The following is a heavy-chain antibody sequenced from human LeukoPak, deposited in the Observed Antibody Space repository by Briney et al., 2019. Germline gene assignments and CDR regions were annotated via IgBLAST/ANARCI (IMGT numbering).Heavy chain of an antibody. CDR1: GFTFSSYG. CDR2: IRYDGSNK. Sequence: PGGSLRLSCAASGFTFSSYGMHWVRQAPGKGLEWVAFIRYDGSNKYYADSVKGRFTISRDNSKNTLYLQMNSLRAEDTAVYYCAKDFHYGDYTTGDYYYYYMDVWGKGTTVTISS. D-gene: IGHD4-17*01. CDR3: AKDFHYGDYTTGDYYYYYMDV. J-gene: IGHJ6*03. V-gene: IGHV3-30*02.